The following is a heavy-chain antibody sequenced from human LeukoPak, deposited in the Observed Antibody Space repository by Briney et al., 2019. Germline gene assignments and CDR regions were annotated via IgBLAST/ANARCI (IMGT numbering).Heavy chain of an antibody. V-gene: IGHV3-53*01. Sequence: GGSLRLSCAASGFTVSSNCMSWVRQAPGKGLEWVSLIYSDGTTYYADPVKGRSTISRDNSKNTLYLQMNSLRAEDTAVYYCARLYIPGYFDYWGQGTLVTVSS. CDR3: ARLYIPGYFDY. CDR1: GFTVSSNC. J-gene: IGHJ4*02. D-gene: IGHD4-11*01. CDR2: IYSDGTT.